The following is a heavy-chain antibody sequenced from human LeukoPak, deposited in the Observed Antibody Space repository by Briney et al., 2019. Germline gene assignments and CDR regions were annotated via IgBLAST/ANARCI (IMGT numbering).Heavy chain of an antibody. Sequence: VQPGGALRLSCAASGFTFCSYGMHRARQAPGKGLEWVASIRCDGSNKYNAGSVKGGFTNSRDNSKNPLYLQMNSLRAEDTAVCYCTNPLWFGELLAPENWFVPWGQGTLVTVSS. CDR1: GFTFCSYG. J-gene: IGHJ5*02. V-gene: IGHV3-30*02. D-gene: IGHD3-10*01. CDR2: IRCDGSNK. CDR3: TNPLWFGELLAPENWFVP.